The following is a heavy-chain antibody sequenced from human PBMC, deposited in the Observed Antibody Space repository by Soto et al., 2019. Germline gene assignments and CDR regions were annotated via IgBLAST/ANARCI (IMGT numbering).Heavy chain of an antibody. CDR1: GGTFSSYA. J-gene: IGHJ6*02. CDR3: ARRDGYYDSSGYSSYYGMDV. D-gene: IGHD3-22*01. V-gene: IGHV1-69*01. Sequence: QVQLVQSGAEVKKPGSSVKVSCKASGGTFSSYAISWVRQAPGQGLEWMGGIIPIFGTANCAQKFQGRVTITADESTSTAYMELSSLRSEDTAVYYCARRDGYYDSSGYSSYYGMDVWGQGTTVTVSS. CDR2: IIPIFGTA.